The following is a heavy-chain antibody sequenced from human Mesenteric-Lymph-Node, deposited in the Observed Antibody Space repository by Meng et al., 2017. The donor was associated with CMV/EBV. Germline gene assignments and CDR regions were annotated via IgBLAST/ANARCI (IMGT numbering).Heavy chain of an antibody. J-gene: IGHJ4*02. D-gene: IGHD2-15*01. CDR1: GDSISSVNDY. CDR2: IYTTGST. CDR3: ARASCSGGTCYDPVFYFDY. V-gene: IGHV4-61*02. Sequence: QVQLQESCPGMVKASQTLSLNLTVSGDSISSVNDYWSWIRQPAGKGLEWIGGIYTTGSTSYNPSLKSRVTISVDTSKNQFSLTFRSVTAADTAMYYCARASCSGGTCYDPVFYFDYWGRGTLVTVSS.